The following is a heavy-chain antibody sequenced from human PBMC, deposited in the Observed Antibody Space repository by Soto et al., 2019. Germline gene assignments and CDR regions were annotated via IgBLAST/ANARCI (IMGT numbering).Heavy chain of an antibody. Sequence: HLVESGGGSLQPGGSLRLSCAASGFSFRNYAMTWVRQSPGKGLEWVSLISGGGGSTDYADSVKGRFSISRDNSHNMLYLQMNGLRGEDTALYYCAKLKGGLGRFYGMDAWGQGTMVIVSS. J-gene: IGHJ6*02. D-gene: IGHD3-3*01. CDR1: GFSFRNYA. V-gene: IGHV3-23*04. CDR3: AKLKGGLGRFYGMDA. CDR2: ISGGGGST.